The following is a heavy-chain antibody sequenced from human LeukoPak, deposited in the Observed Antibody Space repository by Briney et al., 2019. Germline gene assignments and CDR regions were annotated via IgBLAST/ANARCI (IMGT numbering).Heavy chain of an antibody. J-gene: IGHJ4*02. Sequence: HPGGSLRLSCAASGFTFSSYAMHWVRQAPGKGLEYVSGISRNGDSTSYADSMTGRFTISRDNSKNMLYLQMSSLRDEDTAVYYCVIQISGNLYWGQGTLVTVSS. D-gene: IGHD2-15*01. CDR3: VIQISGNLY. CDR1: GFTFSSYA. V-gene: IGHV3-64D*09. CDR2: ISRNGDST.